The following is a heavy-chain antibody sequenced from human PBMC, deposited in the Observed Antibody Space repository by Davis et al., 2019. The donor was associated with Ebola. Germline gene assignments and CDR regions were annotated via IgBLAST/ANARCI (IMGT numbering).Heavy chain of an antibody. Sequence: PGGSLRLSCKGSGYSFTSYWIGWVRQMPGKGLEWMGIIYPGDSDTRYSPSFQGQVTISADKSISTAYLQWSSLKASDTAMYYCARRSRESQQFDYWGQGTLVTVSS. CDR2: IYPGDSDT. CDR3: ARRSRESQQFDY. CDR1: GYSFTSYW. D-gene: IGHD6-13*01. V-gene: IGHV5-51*01. J-gene: IGHJ4*02.